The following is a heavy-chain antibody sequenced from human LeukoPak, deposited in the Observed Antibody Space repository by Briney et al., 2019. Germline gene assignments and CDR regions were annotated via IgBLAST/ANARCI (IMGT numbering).Heavy chain of an antibody. D-gene: IGHD2-2*01. CDR3: ARAPARAGYYYYYMDV. CDR1: TFTFTPGW. Sequence: PGGSLRLSCEASTFTFTPGWMSWVRQAPGKGLEWVAMIKRDGGEKHYVDSVKGRFTISRDNAKKSLYLQMDSLRDEDTAVYYCARAPARAGYYYYYMDVWGKGTTVTVSS. J-gene: IGHJ6*03. CDR2: IKRDGGEK. V-gene: IGHV3-7*04.